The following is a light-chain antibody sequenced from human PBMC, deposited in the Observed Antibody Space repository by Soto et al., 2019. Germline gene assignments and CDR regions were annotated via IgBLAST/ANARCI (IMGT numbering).Light chain of an antibody. V-gene: IGKV4-1*01. CDR2: WAS. J-gene: IGKJ4*01. Sequence: DIVMTQSPDSLAVSLGERATINCKSSQSVLYSSKNKNYLAWYQQKPGQPPKLLISWASTRESGVPDRFSGSGSGTDFSLTIGSLQAEDVAVYYCQQYFSTPLSFDGGTKVEIK. CDR3: QQYFSTPLS. CDR1: QSVLYSSKNKNY.